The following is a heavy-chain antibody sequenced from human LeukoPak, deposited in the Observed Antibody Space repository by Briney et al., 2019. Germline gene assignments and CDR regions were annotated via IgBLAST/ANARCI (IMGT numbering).Heavy chain of an antibody. CDR2: ISYDGSNK. CDR3: ARDPDYGATGDY. J-gene: IGHJ4*02. D-gene: IGHD4-17*01. V-gene: IGHV3-30*04. Sequence: GGSLRLSCAASGFTFSSYAMHWVRQAPGKGLEWVAVISYDGSNKYYADSVKGRFTISRDNSKNTLYLQMNSLRAEDTAVYYCARDPDYGATGDYWGQGTLVTVSS. CDR1: GFTFSSYA.